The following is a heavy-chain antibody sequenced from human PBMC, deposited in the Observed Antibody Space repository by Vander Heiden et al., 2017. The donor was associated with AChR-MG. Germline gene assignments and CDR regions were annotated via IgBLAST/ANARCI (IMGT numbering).Heavy chain of an antibody. CDR3: AKDVVVDY. D-gene: IGHD6-6*01. CDR1: GFTFSSYA. CDR2: ISGSGGST. Sequence: EVQLLESGGGLVQPGRSLRLPCAASGFTFSSYAMSWVRQAPGKGLEWVSAISGSGGSTYYADSVKGRFTISRDNSKNTLYMQMNSRRAEDTAVYYCAKDVVVDYWGQGTLVTVSS. V-gene: IGHV3-23*01. J-gene: IGHJ4*02.